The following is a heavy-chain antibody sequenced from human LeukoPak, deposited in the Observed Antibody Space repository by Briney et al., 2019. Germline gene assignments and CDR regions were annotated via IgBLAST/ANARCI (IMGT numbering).Heavy chain of an antibody. CDR3: AKEIYGDYGGVDY. Sequence: GGSLRLSCAASEFIFSTYAMSWVRQAPGKGLEWVSRINGNIGSTYYADSVKGRFTISRDNSKKTLYLQMNSPRAEDTAVYYCAKEIYGDYGGVDYWGQGTLVTVSS. V-gene: IGHV3-23*01. CDR2: INGNIGST. CDR1: EFIFSTYA. J-gene: IGHJ4*02. D-gene: IGHD4-17*01.